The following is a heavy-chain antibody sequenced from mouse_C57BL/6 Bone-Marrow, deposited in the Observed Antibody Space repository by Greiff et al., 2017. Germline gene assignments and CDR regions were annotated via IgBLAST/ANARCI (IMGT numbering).Heavy chain of an antibody. CDR1: GFTFSSYA. V-gene: IGHV5-4*01. D-gene: IGHD1-1*01. CDR2: ISDGGSYT. Sequence: EVQLVESGGGLVKPGGSLKLSCAASGFTFSSYAMSWVRQTPEKRLEWVATISDGGSYTYYPDNVKGRFTISRDNAKNNLYLQMSHLKSEDTAMYYCARDNYGSSYDYAMDYWGQGTSVTVSS. J-gene: IGHJ4*01. CDR3: ARDNYGSSYDYAMDY.